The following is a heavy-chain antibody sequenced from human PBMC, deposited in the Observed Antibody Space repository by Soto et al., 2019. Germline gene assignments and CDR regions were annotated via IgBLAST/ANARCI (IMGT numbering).Heavy chain of an antibody. D-gene: IGHD2-2*02. J-gene: IGHJ4*02. CDR2: IYPGDSDT. V-gene: IGHV5-51*01. CDR3: ARPREMAILSLDY. CDR1: GYSFTSYW. Sequence: PGESLKISCKGSGYSFTSYWIGWVRQMPGKGLEWMGIIYPGDSDTRYSPSFQGQVTISVDKSINTAYLQWSSLKASDTAMYYCARPREMAILSLDYWGQGTLVTVSS.